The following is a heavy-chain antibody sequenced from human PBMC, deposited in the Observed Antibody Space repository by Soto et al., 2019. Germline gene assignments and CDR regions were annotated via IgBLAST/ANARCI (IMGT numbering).Heavy chain of an antibody. V-gene: IGHV1-18*01. Sequence: ASVKVSCKTSDYTFSNYGINWVRQAPGQGLEWMGWISAYNGNTNFAQKLQGRVSLTTDTSSTTAYMELRSLTSDDTAVYYCARDLVPGYTGFSDYWGQGTLVTVSS. CDR3: ARDLVPGYTGFSDY. J-gene: IGHJ4*02. CDR1: DYTFSNYG. D-gene: IGHD5-12*01. CDR2: ISAYNGNT.